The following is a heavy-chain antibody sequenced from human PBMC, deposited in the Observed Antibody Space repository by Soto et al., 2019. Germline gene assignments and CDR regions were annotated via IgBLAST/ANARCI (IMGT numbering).Heavy chain of an antibody. CDR3: ARDKWSGYDAFDI. J-gene: IGHJ3*02. CDR2: IWNDGINK. Sequence: GGSLRLSCAASGFTFSTYGMHWVRQAPGKGLEWVAVIWNDGINKYYADSVKGRFTISRDNSKNTLYLLMNSLRAEDTAVYYCARDKWSGYDAFDIWGQGTMVTVSS. D-gene: IGHD5-12*01. CDR1: GFTFSTYG. V-gene: IGHV3-33*01.